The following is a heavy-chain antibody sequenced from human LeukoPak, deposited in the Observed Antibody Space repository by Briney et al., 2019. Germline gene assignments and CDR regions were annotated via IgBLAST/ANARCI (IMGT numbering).Heavy chain of an antibody. CDR3: TRSLNGDYFFDY. V-gene: IGHV4-4*07. CDR1: GGSISSYY. D-gene: IGHD4-17*01. Sequence: SETLSLTCTVSGGSISSYYWSWIRQPAGKALEWIGRIFASGSTSYNPSLKSRLSISLDKSKNQFSLLLNSVTAADTAVYYCTRSLNGDYFFDYWGQGARVTISS. CDR2: IFASGST. J-gene: IGHJ4*02.